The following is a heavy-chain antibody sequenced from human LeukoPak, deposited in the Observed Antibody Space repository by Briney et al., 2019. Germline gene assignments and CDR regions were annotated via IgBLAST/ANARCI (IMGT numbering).Heavy chain of an antibody. CDR2: IGTAGDT. CDR1: GFTFSSYD. J-gene: IGHJ2*01. V-gene: IGHV3-13*01. Sequence: GGSLRLSCAASGFTFSSYDMHWVRQVTGKGLEWVSAIGTAGDTYYPGSVKGRFTISRENAKNSLYLQMNSLRAGDTAVYYCARVYSSTDSWYFDLWGRGTLVTVSS. D-gene: IGHD6-13*01. CDR3: ARVYSSTDSWYFDL.